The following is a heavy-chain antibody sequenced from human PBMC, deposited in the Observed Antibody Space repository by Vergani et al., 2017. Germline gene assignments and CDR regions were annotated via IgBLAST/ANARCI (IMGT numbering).Heavy chain of an antibody. CDR3: ARASSWYFDL. D-gene: IGHD6-13*01. Sequence: VQLVESGGGLVQPGGSLRLSCAASGFTFSSYAMHWVRQAPGKGLEWVAVISYDGSNKYYADSVKGRFTISRDNSKNTLYLQMNSLRAEDTAVYYCARASSWYFDLWGRGTLVTVSS. CDR2: ISYDGSNK. CDR1: GFTFSSYA. J-gene: IGHJ2*01. V-gene: IGHV3-30-3*01.